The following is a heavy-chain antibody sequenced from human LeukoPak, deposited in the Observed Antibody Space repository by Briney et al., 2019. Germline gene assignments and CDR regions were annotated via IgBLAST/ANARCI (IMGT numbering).Heavy chain of an antibody. CDR3: AKECGYSSGRPIDY. CDR1: GFTFRSYG. D-gene: IGHD6-19*01. CDR2: ISYDGSNK. J-gene: IGHJ4*02. V-gene: IGHV3-30*18. Sequence: GGSLRLSCAASGFTFRSYGMHWVRQAPGKGLEWVAVISYDGSNKYYADSVKGRFTISRDNSKNTLYLEMNSLRAEDTAVYYCAKECGYSSGRPIDYWGQGTLVTVSS.